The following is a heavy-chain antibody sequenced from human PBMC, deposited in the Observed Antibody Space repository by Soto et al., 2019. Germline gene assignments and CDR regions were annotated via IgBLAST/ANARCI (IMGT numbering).Heavy chain of an antibody. CDR3: ARDMPGAWGSGNYYYGMDV. CDR1: GFTFSSYA. CDR2: ISYDGSNK. V-gene: IGHV3-30-3*01. D-gene: IGHD3-10*01. Sequence: GGSLRLSCAASGFTFSSYAMHWVRQAPGKGLEWVAVISYDGSNKYYADSVKGRFTISRDNSKNTLYLQMNGLRAEDTAVYYCARDMPGAWGSGNYYYGMDVWGQGTTVTVSS. J-gene: IGHJ6*02.